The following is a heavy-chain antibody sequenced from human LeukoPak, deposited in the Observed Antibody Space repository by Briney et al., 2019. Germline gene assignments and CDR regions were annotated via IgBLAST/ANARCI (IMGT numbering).Heavy chain of an antibody. V-gene: IGHV3-23*01. CDR2: ITGTDAST. Sequence: PGGSLRLSCTASGFTFANYAMSWVRQAPGKGLEWVSSITGTDASTFYADSVKGRFTISRDNPKNTLYLQMNSLRAEDTAVYYCAKTPGQRRPSECDYWGQGTQVTVSS. CDR3: AKTPGQRRPSECDY. J-gene: IGHJ4*02. D-gene: IGHD6-25*01. CDR1: GFTFANYA.